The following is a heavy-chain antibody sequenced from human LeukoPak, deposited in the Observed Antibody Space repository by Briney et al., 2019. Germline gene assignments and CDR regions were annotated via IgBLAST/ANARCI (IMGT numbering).Heavy chain of an antibody. CDR3: ARGVYYYGSGSQEFDY. J-gene: IGHJ4*02. Sequence: ASVTVSFKASGGTFSSYAISWVRQAPGQGLEWMGGIIPIFGTANYAQKFQGRVTITADESTSTAYMELSSLRSEDTAVYYCARGVYYYGSGSQEFDYWGQGTLVTVSS. D-gene: IGHD3-10*01. CDR1: GGTFSSYA. CDR2: IIPIFGTA. V-gene: IGHV1-69*13.